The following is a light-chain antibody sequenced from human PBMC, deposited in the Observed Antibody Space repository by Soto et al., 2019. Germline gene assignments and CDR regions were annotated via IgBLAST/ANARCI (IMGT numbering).Light chain of an antibody. CDR2: DTS. J-gene: IGKJ4*01. CDR1: QSISSY. Sequence: EIVLTQSPATLSLSPGERATLACRASQSISSYLAWYQQKPGRAPRLLIYDTSNRATGIPARFSGSGYGTDFTLTISSLEPEDFAVYYCQQRTNWPLTFGGGTKVEVK. V-gene: IGKV3-11*01. CDR3: QQRTNWPLT.